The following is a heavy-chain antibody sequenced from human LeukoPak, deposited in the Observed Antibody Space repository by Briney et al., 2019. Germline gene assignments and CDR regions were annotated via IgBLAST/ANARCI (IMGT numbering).Heavy chain of an antibody. CDR3: ARGGYYGSGNDFRFDP. CDR2: IYYSGST. CDR1: GGSISSYY. Sequence: SQTLSLTCTVSGGSISSYYWSWIRQPPGKGLEWIGYIYYSGSTNYKPSLKSRVTISVDTSKTQFSLKLSSVTAADTAVYYCARGGYYGSGNDFRFDPWGQGTLVTVSS. V-gene: IGHV4-59*01. J-gene: IGHJ5*02. D-gene: IGHD3-10*01.